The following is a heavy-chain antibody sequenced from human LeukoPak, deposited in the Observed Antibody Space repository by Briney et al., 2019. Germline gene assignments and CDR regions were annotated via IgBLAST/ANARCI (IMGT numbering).Heavy chain of an antibody. V-gene: IGHV1-69*05. CDR2: IIPIFGTA. CDR3: ARGFYDFSL. Sequence: ASVKVSCKASGGTFSSYAISWVRQAPGQGLEWMGGIIPIFGTATYAQKFQGRVTMTTDTSTSTIYMELSSLRSEDTAFYYCARGFYDFSLWGQGTLVTVSS. CDR1: GGTFSSYA. D-gene: IGHD3-3*01. J-gene: IGHJ4*02.